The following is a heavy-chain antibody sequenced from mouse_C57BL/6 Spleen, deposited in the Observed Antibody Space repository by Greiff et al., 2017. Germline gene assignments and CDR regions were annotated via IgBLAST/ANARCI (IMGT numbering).Heavy chain of an antibody. D-gene: IGHD2-1*01. V-gene: IGHV1-50*01. CDR2: IDPSDSYT. J-gene: IGHJ4*01. CDR1: GYTFTSYW. Sequence: QVQLQQPGAELVKPGASVKPSCKASGYTFTSYWMQWVKQRPGQGLEWIGEIDPSDSYTNYNQKFKGKATLTVDTSSSTAYMQLSSLTSEDSAVYYCAGYGNAMDYWGQGTSVTVSS. CDR3: AGYGNAMDY.